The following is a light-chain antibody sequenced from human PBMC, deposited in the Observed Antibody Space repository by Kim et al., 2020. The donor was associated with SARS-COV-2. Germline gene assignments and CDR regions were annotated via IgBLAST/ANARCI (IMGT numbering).Light chain of an antibody. CDR1: QSVSSW. J-gene: IGKJ4*01. V-gene: IGKV1-5*03. Sequence: DVQMTQSPSTLSASVGDRVTITCRASQSVSSWLAWYQQKPGKAPKLLISKASSLESGVPSRFSGTGSGTEFTLTISSLQPDDSATYYCHQYNSWLTFGGGTKVDIK. CDR3: HQYNSWLT. CDR2: KAS.